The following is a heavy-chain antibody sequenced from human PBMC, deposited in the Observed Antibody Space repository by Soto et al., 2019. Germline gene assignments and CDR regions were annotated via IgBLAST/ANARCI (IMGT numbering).Heavy chain of an antibody. CDR1: GFTFNNYA. D-gene: IGHD3-10*01. J-gene: IGHJ4*02. CDR2: ISGGGDTT. CDR3: AKGRGGSGSLTPRVDF. V-gene: IGHV3-23*01. Sequence: GGSLRLSCAASGFTFNNYAMTWVRQAPGKGLEWVSAISGGGDTTSYADSVKGRFAVSRDGSKNTLYLQMSSLRAEDTALYYCAKGRGGSGSLTPRVDFWGQGTLVTVSS.